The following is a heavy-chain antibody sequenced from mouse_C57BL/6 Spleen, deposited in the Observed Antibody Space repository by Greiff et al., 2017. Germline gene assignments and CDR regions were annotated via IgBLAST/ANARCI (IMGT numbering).Heavy chain of an antibody. J-gene: IGHJ4*01. CDR2: ISSGGSYT. CDR1: GFTFSSYG. D-gene: IGHD3-2*02. Sequence: EVQLQESGGDLVKPGGSLKLSCAASGFTFSSYGMSWVRQTPDKRLEWVATISSGGSYTYYPDSVKGRFTISRDNAKNTLYLQMSSLKSEDTAMYYCARVPDSSRAMDYWGQGTSVTVSS. V-gene: IGHV5-6*01. CDR3: ARVPDSSRAMDY.